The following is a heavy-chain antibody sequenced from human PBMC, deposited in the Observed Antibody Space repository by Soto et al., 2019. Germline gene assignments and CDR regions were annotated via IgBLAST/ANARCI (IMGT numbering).Heavy chain of an antibody. CDR1: GFTFSSYG. Sequence: QVQLVESGGGVVQPGRSLRLSCAASGFTFSSYGMHWVRQAPGKGLEWVAVIWYDGSNKYYADSVKGRFTISRDNSKNTLYLQMNSLRAEDTAGYYCAREGSGSYYFDYWGQGTLVTVSS. CDR3: AREGSGSYYFDY. J-gene: IGHJ4*02. D-gene: IGHD1-26*01. CDR2: IWYDGSNK. V-gene: IGHV3-33*01.